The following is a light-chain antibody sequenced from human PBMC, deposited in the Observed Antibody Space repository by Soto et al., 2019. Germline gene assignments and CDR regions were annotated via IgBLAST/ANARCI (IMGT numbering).Light chain of an antibody. CDR3: AAWDDSLSVVV. Sequence: QSVLTQPPSVSGAPGQRVTISCTGSSSNTGADYDVHWYQHLPGSAPKLLFYGSNQRPSGVPDRFSGSKSGTSASLAISGLRSEDEADYYCAAWDDSLSVVVFGGGTKLTVL. CDR1: SSNTGADYD. J-gene: IGLJ2*01. CDR2: GSN. V-gene: IGLV1-40*01.